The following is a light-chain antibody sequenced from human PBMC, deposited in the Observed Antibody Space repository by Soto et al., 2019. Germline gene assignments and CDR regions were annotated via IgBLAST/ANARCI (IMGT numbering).Light chain of an antibody. CDR1: SSDVGGYKY. J-gene: IGLJ1*01. V-gene: IGLV2-8*01. CDR2: EVN. CDR3: SSYAGINTLGV. Sequence: QSALTQPPSASGSPGQSVTISCTGTSSDVGGYKYVSWYQQHPGKAPKLMIFEVNKRHSGVPDRFSGSKSGNTASLTVSGLQAEDVAYYYCSSYAGINTLGVFGTGTKLTVL.